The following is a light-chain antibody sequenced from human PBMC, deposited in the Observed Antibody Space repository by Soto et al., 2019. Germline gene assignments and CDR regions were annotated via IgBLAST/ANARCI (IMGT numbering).Light chain of an antibody. J-gene: IGLJ3*02. CDR1: SSNTGAGYD. Sequence: QSVLTQPPSVSGAPGQRVTISCTGSSSNTGAGYDVHWYQQLPGTAPKLLIYGNSNRPSGVPDRFSGSKSGTSASLAINGLQAEDEADYYCQSYDTSLSGSVFGGGTKLTVL. CDR2: GNS. CDR3: QSYDTSLSGSV. V-gene: IGLV1-40*01.